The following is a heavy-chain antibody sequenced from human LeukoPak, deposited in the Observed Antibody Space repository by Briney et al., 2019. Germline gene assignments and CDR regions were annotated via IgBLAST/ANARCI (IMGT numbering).Heavy chain of an antibody. CDR2: IYHSGST. V-gene: IGHV4-4*02. D-gene: IGHD2-21*01. J-gene: IGHJ4*02. CDR1: GDSISSKW. CDR3: ARGGGDVGLDY. Sequence: PSETLSLTCAVSGDSISSKWWSWVRQPPGKGLEWIGEIYHSGSTSYNPSLKSRVTMSVDTSKNQFSLNLTSVTAADTAVYYCARGGGDVGLDYWGQGTLVTVSS.